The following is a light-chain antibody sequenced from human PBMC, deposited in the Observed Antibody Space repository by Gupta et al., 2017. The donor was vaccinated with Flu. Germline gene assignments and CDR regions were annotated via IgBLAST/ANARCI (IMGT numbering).Light chain of an antibody. V-gene: IGLV6-57*01. CDR2: EDK. CDR1: SGSVDSNY. CDR3: QSYDNTNRGWV. Sequence: NYLLTQPPSVAGSPGETLTISCTRSSGSVDSNYVQWYQQRPGSSPTPVIYEDKQRPSGVPDRFSGSIDSSSTSASLTISGLETEDEADYYCQSYDNTNRGWVFGGGTKVTVL. J-gene: IGLJ3*02.